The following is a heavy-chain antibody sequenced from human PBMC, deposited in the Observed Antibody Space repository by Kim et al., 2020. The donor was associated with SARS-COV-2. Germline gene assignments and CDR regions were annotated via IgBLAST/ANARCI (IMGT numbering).Heavy chain of an antibody. J-gene: IGHJ4*02. V-gene: IGHV4-59*01. CDR2: IYYSGST. CDR3: ARGNYYDSEEFDY. Sequence: SETLSLTCTVSGGSISSYYWSWIRQPPGKGLEWIGYIYYSGSTNYNPSLKSRVTISVDTSKNQFSLKLSSVTAADTAVYYCARGNYYDSEEFDYWGQGTLVTVSS. D-gene: IGHD3-22*01. CDR1: GGSISSYY.